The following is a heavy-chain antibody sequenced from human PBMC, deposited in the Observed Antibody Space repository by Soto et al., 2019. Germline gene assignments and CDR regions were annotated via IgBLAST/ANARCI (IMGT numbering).Heavy chain of an antibody. CDR3: ASTYDSSCYYRQNYYYDYCMDV. CDR2: IWYDGSNK. J-gene: IGHJ6*02. V-gene: IGHV3-33*01. CDR1: GFTFSSYG. D-gene: IGHD3-22*01. Sequence: QVQLVESGGGVVQPGRSLRLSCAASGFTFSSYGMHWVRQAPGKGLEWVAVIWYDGSNKYYADSVKGRFTISRDNSKNTLYLQMNSLRAEDTAVYYCASTYDSSCYYRQNYYYDYCMDVWGQGTTVTVSS.